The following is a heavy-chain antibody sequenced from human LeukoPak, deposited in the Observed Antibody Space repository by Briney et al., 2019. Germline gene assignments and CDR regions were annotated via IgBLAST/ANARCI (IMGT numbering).Heavy chain of an antibody. CDR1: GFTFSSYE. V-gene: IGHV3-48*03. Sequence: GGSLRLSCAASGFTFSSYEMNWVRQAPGKGLERVSYISSSGNTIYYADSVKGRFTISRDNAKNSLYLQMNSLRAEDTAVYYCTREEVVVLDALDIWGQGTMVTVSS. CDR2: ISSSGNTI. CDR3: TREEVVVLDALDI. D-gene: IGHD2-2*01. J-gene: IGHJ3*02.